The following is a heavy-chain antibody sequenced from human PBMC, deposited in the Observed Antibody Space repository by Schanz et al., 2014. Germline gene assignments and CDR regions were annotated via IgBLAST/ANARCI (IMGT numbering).Heavy chain of an antibody. Sequence: QVQLQESGPGLVKPSQTLSLTCTVSGGSISSATYYWSRVRQPAGRGLEWIGRLYSRGSSTYNPSRRSRTTIPIAAPDTRSPLKLSSVPAADAADYYCARGRSVATIAPYTWFDPWGQGTLVTVSS. V-gene: IGHV4-61*02. CDR1: GGSISSATYY. CDR2: LYSRGSS. CDR3: ARGRSVATIAPYTWFDP. J-gene: IGHJ5*02. D-gene: IGHD5-12*01.